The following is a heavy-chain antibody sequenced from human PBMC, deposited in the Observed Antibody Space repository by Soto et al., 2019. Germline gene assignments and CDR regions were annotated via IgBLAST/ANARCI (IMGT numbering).Heavy chain of an antibody. CDR1: GFTFGDYA. CDR3: TRGLGPVVPGIAVAGPFDY. Sequence: PGGSLRLSCTVSGFTFGDYAMSWFRQAPGKGLEWVGFIRSKAYGGTTEYAASVKGRFTISRDDSKSIAYLQMNSLKTEDTAVYYCTRGLGPVVPGIAVAGPFDYWGQGTLVTVSS. V-gene: IGHV3-49*03. D-gene: IGHD6-19*01. CDR2: IRSKAYGGTT. J-gene: IGHJ4*02.